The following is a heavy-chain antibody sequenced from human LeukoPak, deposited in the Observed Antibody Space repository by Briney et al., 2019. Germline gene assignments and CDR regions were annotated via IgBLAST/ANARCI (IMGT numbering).Heavy chain of an antibody. Sequence: ASVKVSCKASGYTFTGYYMHWVRQAPGQGLEWMGWINPNSGGTNYAQKFQGRVTMTRDTSISTAYMELSRLRSDDTAVYDCARGISNRYSDRYFDYWGQGTLVTVSS. CDR2: INPNSGGT. D-gene: IGHD6-13*01. J-gene: IGHJ4*02. CDR3: ARGISNRYSDRYFDY. V-gene: IGHV1-2*02. CDR1: GYTFTGYY.